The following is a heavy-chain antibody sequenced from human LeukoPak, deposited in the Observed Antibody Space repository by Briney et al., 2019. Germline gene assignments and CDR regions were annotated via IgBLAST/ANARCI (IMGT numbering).Heavy chain of an antibody. CDR1: GFTFDDYA. J-gene: IGHJ5*02. V-gene: IGHV3-9*01. D-gene: IGHD3-10*01. Sequence: PGGSLRLSCAASGFTFDDYAMHWVRQAPGKGLEWVSGISWNSGSIGYADSVKGRFTISRDNAKNSLYLQMNSLRAEDTALYYCAKDYAPMVRGNSFDPWGQGTLVIVSS. CDR3: AKDYAPMVRGNSFDP. CDR2: ISWNSGSI.